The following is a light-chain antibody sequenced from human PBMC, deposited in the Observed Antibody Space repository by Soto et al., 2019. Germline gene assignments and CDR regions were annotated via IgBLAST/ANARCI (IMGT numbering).Light chain of an antibody. CDR3: SSYSSSNTYV. J-gene: IGLJ1*01. V-gene: IGLV2-14*01. CDR2: DVS. Sequence: QSALTQPASVSGSPGQSITISCTGTSSDVGGYNYVSWSQQHPGKAPKLIIYDVSHRPSGVSNRFSGSKFANTASLTISGLQAEDEADYYCSSYSSSNTYVFGTGTKVTVL. CDR1: SSDVGGYNY.